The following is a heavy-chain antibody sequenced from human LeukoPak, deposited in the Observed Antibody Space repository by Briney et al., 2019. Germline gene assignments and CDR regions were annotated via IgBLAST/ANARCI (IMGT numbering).Heavy chain of an antibody. CDR3: AKLVPSDDFWSGYLGWFDP. Sequence: PGGSLRLSCAASGFTFSSYAMSWVRQAPGKGLEWVSAISGSGGSTYYADSVKGRFTISGDNSKNTLYLQMNSLRAEDTAVYYCAKLVPSDDFWSGYLGWFDPWGQGTLVTVSS. CDR2: ISGSGGST. CDR1: GFTFSSYA. J-gene: IGHJ5*02. D-gene: IGHD3-3*01. V-gene: IGHV3-23*01.